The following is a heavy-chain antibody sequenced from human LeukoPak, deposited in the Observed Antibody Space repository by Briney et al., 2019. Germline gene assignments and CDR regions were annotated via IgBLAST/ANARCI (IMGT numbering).Heavy chain of an antibody. CDR3: ARDNLDAFDI. CDR1: GFTFSNYA. CDR2: ISYDGSNK. J-gene: IGHJ3*02. V-gene: IGHV3-30*03. Sequence: GRSLRLSCAASGFTFSNYAIHWVRQAPGKGLECVAVISYDGSNKYYADSVKGRFTISRDNSKNTLYLQMNSLRAEDTAVYYCARDNLDAFDIWGQGTMVTVSS.